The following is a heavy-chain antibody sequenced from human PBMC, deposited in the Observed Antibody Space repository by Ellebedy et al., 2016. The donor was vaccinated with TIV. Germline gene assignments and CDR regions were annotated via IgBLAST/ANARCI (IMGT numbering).Heavy chain of an antibody. V-gene: IGHV3-7*01. D-gene: IGHD1-1*01. CDR3: ARSPATGTVDY. J-gene: IGHJ4*01. Sequence: GESLKISXAGSGFTFTNYWMNWVRQAPGKGLEWVANINQNGSKIYYVDSVKGRFTMSRDNAKNSLYLQSNSLRAEDTAVYYCARSPATGTVDYWGHGTLVTVSS. CDR1: GFTFTNYW. CDR2: INQNGSKI.